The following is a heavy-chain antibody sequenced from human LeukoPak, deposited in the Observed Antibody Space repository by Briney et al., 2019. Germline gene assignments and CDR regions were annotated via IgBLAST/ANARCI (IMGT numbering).Heavy chain of an antibody. Sequence: GRSLRLSCAASGFTFSSYAMHWVRQAPGKGLEWVAVISYDGSNEYYADSVKGRFTISRDNSKNTLYLQMNSLRAEDTAVYYCARAHLPHYYDSSGWYYFDYWGQGTLVTVSS. CDR1: GFTFSSYA. CDR3: ARAHLPHYYDSSGWYYFDY. J-gene: IGHJ4*02. CDR2: ISYDGSNE. D-gene: IGHD3-22*01. V-gene: IGHV3-30-3*01.